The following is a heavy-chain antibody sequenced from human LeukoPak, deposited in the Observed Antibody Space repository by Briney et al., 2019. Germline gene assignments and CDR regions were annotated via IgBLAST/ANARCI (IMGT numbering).Heavy chain of an antibody. Sequence: ASVKVSCKASGYTFTSYDINWVRQATGQGLEWMGWMNPNSGNTGYAQKFQGRVTMTRDTSISTAYMELSRLRSDDTAVYYCARPQGYCTNGVCYSYYYYGMDAWGQGTTVTVSS. CDR3: ARPQGYCTNGVCYSYYYYGMDA. D-gene: IGHD2-8*01. CDR2: MNPNSGNT. V-gene: IGHV1-8*02. J-gene: IGHJ6*02. CDR1: GYTFTSYD.